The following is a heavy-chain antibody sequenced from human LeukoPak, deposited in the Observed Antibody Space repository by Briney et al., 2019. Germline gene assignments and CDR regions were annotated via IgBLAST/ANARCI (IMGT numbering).Heavy chain of an antibody. D-gene: IGHD3-16*01. CDR1: GFTFSTYG. V-gene: IGHV3-30*02. CDR2: IRYDGSNK. CDR3: AKDLDRIMATFGGVIDS. Sequence: GGSLRLSCAASGFTFSTYGMHWVRQAPGKGLEWVAFIRYDGSNKYYADSVTGRFTISRDNSKNTLYLQMNSLRAEDTAVYYCAKDLDRIMATFGGVIDSWGQGTLVTVSS. J-gene: IGHJ5*01.